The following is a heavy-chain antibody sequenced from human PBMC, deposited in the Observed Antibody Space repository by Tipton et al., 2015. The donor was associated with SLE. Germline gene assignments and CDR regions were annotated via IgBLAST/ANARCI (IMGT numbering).Heavy chain of an antibody. CDR1: GGSISSYY. V-gene: IGHV4-59*01. Sequence: TLSLTCTVSGGSISSYYWSWIRQPPGKGLEWIGYIYYSGSTNYNPSLKSRVTVSADTSKNQFSLKLRSVTAADTAVYYCARVGGVDYGGNSLDYWGQGTLVTVSS. D-gene: IGHD4-23*01. CDR2: IYYSGST. CDR3: ARVGGVDYGGNSLDY. J-gene: IGHJ4*02.